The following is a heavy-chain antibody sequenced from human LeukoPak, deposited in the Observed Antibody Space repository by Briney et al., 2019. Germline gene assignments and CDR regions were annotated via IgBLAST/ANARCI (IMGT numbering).Heavy chain of an antibody. J-gene: IGHJ4*02. CDR2: IKEDGILK. Sequence: GGSLRLSCAASGFTFSSYGMHWVRQAPGEGLEWVANIKEDGILKNYVDSVKGRFTISRDNAKNSLFLQINSLRAEDTAVYYCARELSSGIDYWGQGTLVTVSS. D-gene: IGHD3-22*01. CDR1: GFTFSSYG. CDR3: ARELSSGIDY. V-gene: IGHV3-7*05.